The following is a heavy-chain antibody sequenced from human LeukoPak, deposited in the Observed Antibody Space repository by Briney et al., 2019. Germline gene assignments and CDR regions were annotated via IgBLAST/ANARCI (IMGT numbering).Heavy chain of an antibody. CDR1: GFTFSSYG. CDR2: ISYDGSNK. D-gene: IGHD6-13*01. V-gene: IGHV3-30*18. J-gene: IGHJ6*03. Sequence: GGSLRLSCAASGFTFSSYGMHWVRQAPGKRLEWVAVISYDGSNKYYADSVKGRFTISRDNSKNTLYLQMNSLRAEDTAVYYCAKSPHPMLSAAKPYYMDVWGKGTTVTVSS. CDR3: AKSPHPMLSAAKPYYMDV.